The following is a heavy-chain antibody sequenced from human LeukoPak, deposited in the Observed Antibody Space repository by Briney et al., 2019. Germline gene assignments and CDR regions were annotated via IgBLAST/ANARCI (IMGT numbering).Heavy chain of an antibody. Sequence: ASVQVSCKASGYTFTSYGISWVRQAPGQGLERMGWISAYNGNTNYAQKLQGGVTMTTDTSTSTAYMELRSLRSDDTAVDYCASSFEALAAAGRYYYYYMDVWGKVTTVTVSS. CDR1: GYTFTSYG. V-gene: IGHV1-18*01. CDR3: ASSFEALAAAGRYYYYYMDV. J-gene: IGHJ6*03. D-gene: IGHD6-13*01. CDR2: ISAYNGNT.